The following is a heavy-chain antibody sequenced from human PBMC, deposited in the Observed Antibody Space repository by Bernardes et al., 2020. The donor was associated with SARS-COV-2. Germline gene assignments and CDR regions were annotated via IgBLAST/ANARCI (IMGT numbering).Heavy chain of an antibody. CDR2: ISYDGSNK. V-gene: IGHV3-30*18. CDR1: GFTFSSYG. Sequence: GGSLRPCCSASGFTFSSYGMHWVRQVPGKGLEWVAVISYDGSNKYYADSVKGRFTISRDNSKNTLYLQTNSLRAEDTAVYYCAKRRGDVWGQGTTVTVSS. D-gene: IGHD3-10*01. J-gene: IGHJ6*02. CDR3: AKRRGDV.